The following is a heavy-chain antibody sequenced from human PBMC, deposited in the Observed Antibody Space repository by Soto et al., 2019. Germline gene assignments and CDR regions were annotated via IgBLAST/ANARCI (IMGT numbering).Heavy chain of an antibody. D-gene: IGHD2-2*01. CDR2: INSDGSRI. CDR3: ARSPPHQLLFP. Sequence: GGSLRLSCAASGFTFSIYWMHWVRQAPGKGLVWVSHINSDGSRINYADSVKGRFTISRDNAKNTLYLQMNSLRAEDTAVYYCARSPPHQLLFPWGQGTQVTVSS. J-gene: IGHJ4*02. CDR1: GFTFSIYW. V-gene: IGHV3-74*01.